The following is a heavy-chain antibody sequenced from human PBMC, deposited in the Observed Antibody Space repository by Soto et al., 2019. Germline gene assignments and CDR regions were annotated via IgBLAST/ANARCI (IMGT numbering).Heavy chain of an antibody. J-gene: IGHJ3*02. CDR3: ARVRWDAFDI. CDR1: GYSISSGYY. Sequence: TLSLTCAVSGYSISSGYYWGWIRQPPGKGLEWIGSIYHSGSTYYNPSLKSRVTISVDTSKNQFSLKLSSVTAADTAVYYCARVRWDAFDIWGQGTMVTVSS. CDR2: IYHSGST. V-gene: IGHV4-38-2*01.